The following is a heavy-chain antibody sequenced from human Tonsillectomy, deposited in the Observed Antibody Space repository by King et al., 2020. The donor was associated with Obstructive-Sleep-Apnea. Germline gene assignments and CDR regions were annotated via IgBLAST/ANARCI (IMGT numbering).Heavy chain of an antibody. Sequence: QLVQSGGGLVQPGGSLRLSCAASGFTFSSYWMSWVRQAPGKGLEWVANIKQDGSEKYYVDSVKGRFTISRDNTKNSLYLQMNSLRAEDTAVYYWARGCREAAASLGYWGQGTLVIVSS. D-gene: IGHD6-13*01. CDR1: GFTFSSYW. CDR2: IKQDGSEK. CDR3: ARGCREAAASLGY. J-gene: IGHJ4*02. V-gene: IGHV3-7*03.